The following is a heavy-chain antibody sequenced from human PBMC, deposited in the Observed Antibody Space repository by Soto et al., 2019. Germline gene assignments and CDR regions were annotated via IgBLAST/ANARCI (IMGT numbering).Heavy chain of an antibody. J-gene: IGHJ5*02. CDR1: GDTINESS. Sequence: ASVKVSCKVSGDTINESSFYWVRQAPGKGLEWMGGFYPEEGETIYAQKFQGRVTMTEDTSTDTAYMELSSLRSEDTAMYYCTAQPRDFPGGNGFDPWGQGPRVTVSS. V-gene: IGHV1-24*01. CDR2: FYPEEGET. CDR3: TAQPRDFPGGNGFDP. D-gene: IGHD1-26*01.